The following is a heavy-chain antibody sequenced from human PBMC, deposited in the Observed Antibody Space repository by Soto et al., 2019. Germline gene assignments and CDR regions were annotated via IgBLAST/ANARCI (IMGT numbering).Heavy chain of an antibody. Sequence: SVKVSCKASGGTFSSYAISWVRQAPGQGLEWMGGIIPIFGTANYAQKFQGRVTITADESTSTAYMELSSLRSEDTAVYYCARDHDTAMVTSYYYYGMDVWGQGTTVTV. CDR2: IIPIFGTA. CDR1: GGTFSSYA. J-gene: IGHJ6*02. V-gene: IGHV1-69*13. D-gene: IGHD5-18*01. CDR3: ARDHDTAMVTSYYYYGMDV.